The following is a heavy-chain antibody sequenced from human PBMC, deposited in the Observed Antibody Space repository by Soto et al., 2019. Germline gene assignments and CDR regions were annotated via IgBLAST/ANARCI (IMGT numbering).Heavy chain of an antibody. CDR2: INSDGSST. V-gene: IGHV3-74*01. Sequence: EVQLVESGGGLVQPGGSLRLSCAASGFTFSSYWMHWVRQAPGKGLVWVSRINSDGSSTSYADSVKGRFTISRDNAKNPLYLQMNSLRAEDTAVYYCARSYYDFWSGYYEGGPFDYWGQGTLVTVSS. J-gene: IGHJ4*02. D-gene: IGHD3-3*01. CDR1: GFTFSSYW. CDR3: ARSYYDFWSGYYEGGPFDY.